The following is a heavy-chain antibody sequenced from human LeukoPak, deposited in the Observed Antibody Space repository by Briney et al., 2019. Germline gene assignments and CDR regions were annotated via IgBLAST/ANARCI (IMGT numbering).Heavy chain of an antibody. J-gene: IGHJ5*02. CDR3: ARGPYYSVSGSYGWFDP. Sequence: SETLSLTCTVSGDSISSGGNYWSWIRQLPGKGLDFIGYIYYSGRTYYKPSLKSRVTIPVDTSENQFSLKLSSVTAADTAVYHCARGPYYSVSGSYGWFDPWGQGILVTVSS. CDR2: IYYSGRT. D-gene: IGHD3-10*01. V-gene: IGHV4-31*03. CDR1: GDSISSGGNY.